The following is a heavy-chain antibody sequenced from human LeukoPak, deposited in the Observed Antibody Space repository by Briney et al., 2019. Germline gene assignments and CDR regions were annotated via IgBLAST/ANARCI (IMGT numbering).Heavy chain of an antibody. D-gene: IGHD6-13*01. CDR3: ARSPQGFSSSWRWFDP. V-gene: IGHV4-4*07. Sequence: PSETLPLTCTVSGGSINDYYWTWIRQPAGKGLEWIGRIYTSGSTNYNPSLKSRVTMSVDTSKNQFSLKLSSVTAADTAVYYCARSPQGFSSSWRWFDPWGQGTLVTVSS. J-gene: IGHJ5*02. CDR2: IYTSGST. CDR1: GGSINDYY.